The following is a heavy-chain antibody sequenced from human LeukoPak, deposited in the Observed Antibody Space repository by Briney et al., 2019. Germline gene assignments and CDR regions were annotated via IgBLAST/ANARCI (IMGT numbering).Heavy chain of an antibody. CDR2: INTNNVNR. V-gene: IGHV1-18*01. CDR3: ARAGQLDY. J-gene: IGHJ4*02. CDR1: GYTFTSYG. D-gene: IGHD1-1*01. Sequence: GASVKVSCKASGYTFTSYGISWVRQAPGQGLEWMGWINTNNVNRNYAQKLQGRVTMTTDTSTNTAYMELMSLTSDDTAVYYCARAGQLDYWGQGTLVTASS.